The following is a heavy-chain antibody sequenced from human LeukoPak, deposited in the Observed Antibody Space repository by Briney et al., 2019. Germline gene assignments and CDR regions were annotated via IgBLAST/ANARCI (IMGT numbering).Heavy chain of an antibody. D-gene: IGHD3-3*01. V-gene: IGHV4-31*03. CDR1: GGSISSGGYY. J-gene: IGHJ3*02. Sequence: SQTLSLTCTVSGGSISSGGYYWSWIRQHPGKGLEWIGYIYYSGSTYYNPSLKSRVTISVDTSKNQFSLKLSSVTAADTAVYYCARDDLDAFDIWGQGTMVTVSS. CDR3: ARDDLDAFDI. CDR2: IYYSGST.